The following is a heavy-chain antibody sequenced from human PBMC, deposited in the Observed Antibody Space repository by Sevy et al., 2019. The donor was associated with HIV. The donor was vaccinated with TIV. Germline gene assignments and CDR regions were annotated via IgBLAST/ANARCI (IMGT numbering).Heavy chain of an antibody. V-gene: IGHV3-21*01. J-gene: IGHJ4*02. CDR3: ARDLNDYNNYMYSFDY. D-gene: IGHD4-4*01. CDR2: ISTSGTYK. CDR1: GFTFSSDS. Sequence: GGSLRLSCAVSGFTFSSDSMNWVRQAPGKGLEWVSFISTSGTYKYYADSVKGRFTISRDNAKNSLFLQMNSLRADDTAVYYCARDLNDYNNYMYSFDYWGQGTLVTVSS.